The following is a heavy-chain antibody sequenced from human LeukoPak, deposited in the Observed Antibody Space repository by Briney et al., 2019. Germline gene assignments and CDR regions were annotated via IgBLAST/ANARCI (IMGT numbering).Heavy chain of an antibody. J-gene: IGHJ4*02. CDR2: ISYDGSNK. CDR1: GFTFISYA. V-gene: IGHV3-30*04. D-gene: IGHD6-13*01. CDR3: ARGAFGSSWYGACDY. Sequence: PGGSLRLSCAASGFTFISYAMHRVRQAPGKGLEWVAVISYDGSNKYYADSVKGRFTISRDNSKNTLYLQMNSLRAEDTAVYYCARGAFGSSWYGACDYWGQGTLVTVSS.